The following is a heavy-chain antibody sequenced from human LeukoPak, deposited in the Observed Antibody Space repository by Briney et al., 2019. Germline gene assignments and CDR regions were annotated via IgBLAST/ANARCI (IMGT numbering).Heavy chain of an antibody. D-gene: IGHD3-10*01. Sequence: GGSLRLPCSASGFTFNTYWMSWVRQAPGKGLEWVSAISGSGGSTYYADSVKGRFTISRDNSKNTLYLQMNSLRAEDTAVYYCAKEIQYYYGSGSYWLDYWGQGTLVTVSS. J-gene: IGHJ4*02. V-gene: IGHV3-23*01. CDR1: GFTFNTYW. CDR2: ISGSGGST. CDR3: AKEIQYYYGSGSYWLDY.